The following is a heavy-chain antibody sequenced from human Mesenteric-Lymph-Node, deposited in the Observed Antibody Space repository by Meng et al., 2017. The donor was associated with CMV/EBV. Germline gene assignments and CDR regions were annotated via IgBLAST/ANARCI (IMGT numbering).Heavy chain of an antibody. CDR2: IYHSGST. J-gene: IGHJ5*02. V-gene: IGHV4-38-2*02. Sequence: SETLSLTCTVSGSSISSAYYWGWIRQPPGKGLEWIGSIYHSGSTYYNPSLKSRVTISVDTSKNQFSLKLSSVTAADTAVYYCARDHSSSWYNWFDPWGQGTLVTVSS. CDR1: GSSISSAYY. CDR3: ARDHSSSWYNWFDP. D-gene: IGHD6-13*01.